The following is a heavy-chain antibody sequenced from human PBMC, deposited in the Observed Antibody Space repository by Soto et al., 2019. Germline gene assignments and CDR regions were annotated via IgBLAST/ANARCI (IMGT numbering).Heavy chain of an antibody. CDR2: IYYSGST. Sequence: PSETLSLTCTVSGGSISSGNYYWSWIRQHPGKGLEWIGYIYYSGSTYYNPSLKSRVTISVDRSKNQFSLKLSSVTAADTAVYYCARSSTSANYFDYWGQGTLVTVSS. D-gene: IGHD2-2*01. CDR1: GGSISSGNYY. CDR3: ARSSTSANYFDY. J-gene: IGHJ4*02. V-gene: IGHV4-31*03.